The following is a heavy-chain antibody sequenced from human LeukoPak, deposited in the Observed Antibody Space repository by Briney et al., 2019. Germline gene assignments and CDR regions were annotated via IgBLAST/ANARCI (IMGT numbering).Heavy chain of an antibody. CDR1: GFTFSSYA. J-gene: IGHJ6*03. V-gene: IGHV3-23*01. CDR2: ISGSGGST. D-gene: IGHD3-9*01. Sequence: GGSLRLSCAASGFTFSSYAMSWVRQAPGKGLEWVSAISGSGGSTYYADSVKGRFTISRDNSKNTLYLQMNSLRAEDTAVYYCARANDNYYYYYMDVWGKGTTVTIS. CDR3: ARANDNYYYYYMDV.